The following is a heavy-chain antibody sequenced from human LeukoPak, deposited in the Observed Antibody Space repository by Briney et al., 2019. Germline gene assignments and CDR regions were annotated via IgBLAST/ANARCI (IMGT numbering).Heavy chain of an antibody. V-gene: IGHV3-30-3*01. J-gene: IGHJ3*02. CDR2: ISYDGSNK. CDR1: GFTFSSYA. Sequence: GGSLRLSCAASGFTFSSYAMHWVRQVPGKGLEWVAVISYDGSNKYYADSVKGRFTISRDNSKNTLYLQMNSLRAEDTAVYYCARDPLLTGCYNDDAFDIWGQGTMVTVSS. CDR3: ARDPLLTGCYNDDAFDI. D-gene: IGHD3-9*01.